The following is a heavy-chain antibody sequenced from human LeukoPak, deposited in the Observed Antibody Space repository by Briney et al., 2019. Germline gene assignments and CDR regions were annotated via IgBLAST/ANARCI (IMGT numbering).Heavy chain of an antibody. D-gene: IGHD5-18*01. CDR2: ISSSGSTI. V-gene: IGHV3-11*01. CDR1: GFTFSDYY. Sequence: GGSLRLSCAASGFTFSDYYMSWIRQAPGKGLEWVSYISSSGSTIYYADSVKGRFTISRDNAKNSLYLQMNSLRAEDTAVYYCARTTWIQLWLFYFDYWGQGTLVTVSS. CDR3: ARTTWIQLWLFYFDY. J-gene: IGHJ4*02.